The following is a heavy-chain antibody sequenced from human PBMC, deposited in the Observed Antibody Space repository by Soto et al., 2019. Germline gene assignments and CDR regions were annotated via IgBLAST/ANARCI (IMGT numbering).Heavy chain of an antibody. D-gene: IGHD3-16*01. V-gene: IGHV1-18*01. CDR1: NYAFTYNA. CDR2: IGPNSGSP. Sequence: QVQLVQSGPEVKKPGASVKVSCKASNYAFTYNAMTWVRQAPGHGLEWMGWIGPNSGSPNYAQDLQGSVTMTTDTSTNTAYMELRSLRSDDTAIYYGATSSPGGVGQYVDACDLWGQGTLVTVSS. J-gene: IGHJ3*01. CDR3: ATSSPGGVGQYVDACDL.